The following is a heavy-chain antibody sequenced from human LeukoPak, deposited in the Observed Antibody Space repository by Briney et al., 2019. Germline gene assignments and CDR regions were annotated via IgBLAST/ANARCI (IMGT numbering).Heavy chain of an antibody. V-gene: IGHV3-48*03. CDR1: GFTFSSYE. Sequence: VGSLRLSCAASGFTFSSYEMNWVRQAPGKGLEWVSYSSSSGTTIYYADSVKGRFTLSRDNAKNSLYLQMNSLRAEDTAGYYCARENTEDAFDIWGQGTMVIVSS. D-gene: IGHD1/OR15-1a*01. CDR2: SSSSGTTI. CDR3: ARENTEDAFDI. J-gene: IGHJ3*02.